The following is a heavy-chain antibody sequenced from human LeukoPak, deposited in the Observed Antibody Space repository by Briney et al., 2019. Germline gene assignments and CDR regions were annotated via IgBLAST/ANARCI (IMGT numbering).Heavy chain of an antibody. V-gene: IGHV3-23*01. Sequence: GGSLRLSCAASGFPFTSYSMSWVRQAPGKGLEWVSTITDSGGSTLYADSVKGRFTISRDNPKNTLYLQMSSLRAEDTAIYYCAKFGAYGVNRGQGTLVTVSS. CDR2: ITDSGGST. CDR3: AKFGAYGVN. CDR1: GFPFTSYS. J-gene: IGHJ4*02. D-gene: IGHD3-16*01.